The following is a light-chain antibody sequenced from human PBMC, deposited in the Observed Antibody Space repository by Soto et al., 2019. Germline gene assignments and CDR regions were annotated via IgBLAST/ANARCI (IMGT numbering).Light chain of an antibody. Sequence: IQMTQSPSSLSSSLGDRVTITCEASQDISNYLNWYQQKPGKAPKLLIYDASNLETGVPSRFSGSGSGTDFPLTISSLQTEDFATYYCQQRYNAPRTFRQGTKVDIK. CDR3: QQRYNAPRT. CDR1: QDISNY. CDR2: DAS. V-gene: IGKV1-33*01. J-gene: IGKJ1*01.